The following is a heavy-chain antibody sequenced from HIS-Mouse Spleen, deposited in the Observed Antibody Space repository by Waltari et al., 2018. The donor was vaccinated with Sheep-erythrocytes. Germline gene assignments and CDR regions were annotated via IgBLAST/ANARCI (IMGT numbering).Heavy chain of an antibody. V-gene: IGHV4-30-4*01. CDR1: GGSISSGDYY. Sequence: QVQLQESGPGLVKLSQTLSLTCTVSGGSISSGDYYWSWIRQPPGKGLEWIGYIYYSGSTYYNPSLRIRVTISVDTSKNQFSLKLSSVTAADTAVYYCARAPYYYDSSGYYYFDYWGQGTLVTVSS. CDR2: IYYSGST. D-gene: IGHD3-22*01. CDR3: ARAPYYYDSSGYYYFDY. J-gene: IGHJ4*02.